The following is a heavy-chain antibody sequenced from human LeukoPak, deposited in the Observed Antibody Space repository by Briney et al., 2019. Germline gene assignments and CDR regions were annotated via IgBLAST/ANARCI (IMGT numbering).Heavy chain of an antibody. Sequence: ASETLSLTCTVSGYSISSGYYWGWIRQPPGKGLEWIGSIYHSGSTYYNPSLKSRVTISVDTSKNQFSLKLSSVTAADTAVYYCARMYQGYAFDIWGRGTMVTVSS. D-gene: IGHD2-8*01. V-gene: IGHV4-38-2*02. CDR3: ARMYQGYAFDI. J-gene: IGHJ3*02. CDR1: GYSISSGYY. CDR2: IYHSGST.